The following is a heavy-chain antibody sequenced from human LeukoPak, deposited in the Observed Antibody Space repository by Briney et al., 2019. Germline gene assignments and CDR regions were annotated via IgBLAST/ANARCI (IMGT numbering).Heavy chain of an antibody. CDR2: IYHSGST. D-gene: IGHD6-19*01. J-gene: IGHJ4*02. V-gene: IGHV4-4*02. CDR1: GGSISSSNW. CDR3: ARVMDSSGSVGLWGPPDY. Sequence: PSETLSLTCAVSGGSISSSNWWSWVRQPPGKGLEWIGEIYHSGSTNYNPSLKSRVTISVDKSKNQFSLKLSSVTAADTAVYYCARVMDSSGSVGLWGPPDYWGQGTLVTVSS.